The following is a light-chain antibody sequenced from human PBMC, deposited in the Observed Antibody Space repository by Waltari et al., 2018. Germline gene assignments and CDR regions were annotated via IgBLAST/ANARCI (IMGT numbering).Light chain of an antibody. CDR2: GAS. V-gene: IGKV3-20*01. CDR1: QSVRNNY. J-gene: IGKJ4*01. Sequence: EIVLTQSPGTLSLSPGARAPLSCRASQSVRNNYLAWYQQKPGQAPRLLIYGASSRAAGIPDRFSGSGSGTDFTLTISRLEPEDFAVYYCQQYGSSSLTFGGGTKVESK. CDR3: QQYGSSSLT.